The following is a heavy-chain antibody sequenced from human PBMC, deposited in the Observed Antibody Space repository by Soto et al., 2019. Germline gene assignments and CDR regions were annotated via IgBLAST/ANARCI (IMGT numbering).Heavy chain of an antibody. CDR2: IYYSGST. Sequence: QVQLQESGPGLVKASQTLSLTCTVSGGSISSGGYYWSWIRQHPGKGLEWIGYIYYSGSTYYNPSLKCRVIISVATSKNQFSLNLSSVTAADTAVYYCASLSAGYYYDSSGYFFDYWGQGTPVTVSS. CDR1: GGSISSGGYY. V-gene: IGHV4-31*03. CDR3: ASLSAGYYYDSSGYFFDY. J-gene: IGHJ4*02. D-gene: IGHD3-22*01.